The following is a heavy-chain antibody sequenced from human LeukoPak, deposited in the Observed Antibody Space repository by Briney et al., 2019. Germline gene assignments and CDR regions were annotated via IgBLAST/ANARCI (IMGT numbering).Heavy chain of an antibody. V-gene: IGHV3-30*02. CDR2: IRYDGSNK. CDR3: AKDAWGGKHFDY. J-gene: IGHJ4*02. Sequence: GGSLRLSCAASGFTFSSYGMHWVRQAPGKGLEWVAFIRYDGSNKYYADSVKGRFTISRDNSNNTLYLQMNSLTAEDTAVYYCAKDAWGGKHFDYWGQGTLVTVSS. CDR1: GFTFSSYG. D-gene: IGHD3-16*01.